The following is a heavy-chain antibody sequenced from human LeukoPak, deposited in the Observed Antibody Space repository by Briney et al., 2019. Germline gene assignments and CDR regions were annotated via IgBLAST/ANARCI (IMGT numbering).Heavy chain of an antibody. CDR1: GGSISGYY. J-gene: IGHJ2*01. CDR2: IYYSGST. CDR3: ARVSSSWYKDWYFDL. D-gene: IGHD6-13*01. Sequence: SETLSLTCTVSGGSISGYYWSWIRQPPGKGLEWIGYIYYSGSTNYNPSLKSRVTISVDTSKNQFSLNLSPVTAADTAVYYCARVSSSWYKDWYFDLWGRGTLVTVSS. V-gene: IGHV4-59*01.